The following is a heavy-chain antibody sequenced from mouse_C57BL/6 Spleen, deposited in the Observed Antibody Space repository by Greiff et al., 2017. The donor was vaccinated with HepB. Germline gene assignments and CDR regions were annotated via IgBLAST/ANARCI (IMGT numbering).Heavy chain of an antibody. CDR3: ASQGRSSGDY. D-gene: IGHD1-1*01. Sequence: VQLQQPGAELVKPGASVKLSCKASGYTFTSYWMHWVKQRPGRGREWIGRIDPNSGGTKYNEKFKSKATLTVDKPSSTAYMQLSSLTSEDSAVYYCASQGRSSGDYWGQGTTLTVSS. CDR2: IDPNSGGT. V-gene: IGHV1-72*01. J-gene: IGHJ2*01. CDR1: GYTFTSYW.